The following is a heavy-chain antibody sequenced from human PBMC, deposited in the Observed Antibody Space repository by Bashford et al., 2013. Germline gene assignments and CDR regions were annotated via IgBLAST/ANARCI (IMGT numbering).Heavy chain of an antibody. CDR1: GGTFSSYA. CDR3: ARDTEKRKVAGTEDYYYGMDV. J-gene: IGHJ6*02. CDR2: IIPILGIA. Sequence: SVKVSCKASGGTFSSYAISWVRQAPGQGLEWMGRIIPILGIANYAQKFQGRVTITADKSTSTAYMELSSLRSEDTAVYYCARDTEKRKVAGTEDYYYGMDVWGQGTTVTVSS. V-gene: IGHV1-69*04. D-gene: IGHD6-19*01.